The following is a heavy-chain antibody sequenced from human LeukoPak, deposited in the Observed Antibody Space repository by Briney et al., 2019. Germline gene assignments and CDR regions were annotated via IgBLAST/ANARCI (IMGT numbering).Heavy chain of an antibody. Sequence: ASVKVSCKASGYTFTGYYMHWVRQAPGQGLEWMGWINPNSGGTNYAQKFQGRVTMTRDTSISTAYMELSRLRSDDTAVYYCAAGITIFGVVSPTDYWGQGTLVTVSS. CDR3: AAGITIFGVVSPTDY. V-gene: IGHV1-2*02. D-gene: IGHD3-3*01. CDR1: GYTFTGYY. J-gene: IGHJ4*02. CDR2: INPNSGGT.